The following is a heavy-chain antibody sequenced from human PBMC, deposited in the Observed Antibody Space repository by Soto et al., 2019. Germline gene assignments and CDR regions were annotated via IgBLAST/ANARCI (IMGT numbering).Heavy chain of an antibody. CDR3: ATGVLRFLEWLLQWDHDAFEI. V-gene: IGHV1-24*01. Sequence: ASVKVSCKVSGYTLTELSMHWVRQAPGKGLEWMGGFDPEDGETIYAQKFQGRVTMTEDTSTDTAYMELSSLRSEDTAVYYCATGVLRFLEWLLQWDHDAFEIWGQGTMVTVSS. J-gene: IGHJ3*02. CDR1: GYTLTELS. CDR2: FDPEDGET. D-gene: IGHD3-3*01.